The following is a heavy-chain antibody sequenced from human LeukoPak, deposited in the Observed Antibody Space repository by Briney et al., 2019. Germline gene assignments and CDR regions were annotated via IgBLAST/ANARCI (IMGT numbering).Heavy chain of an antibody. CDR2: IVGDGSRT. CDR1: GFTFRNYW. Sequence: GGSLRLSCAASGFTFRNYWMHWVRQAPEKGLVWVSRIVGDGSRTAYADSVKGRFTISRDNAKNTLYLQMNSLRGEDTAVYYCAKSFVRGVNYFDYWGQGTLVTVSS. J-gene: IGHJ4*02. D-gene: IGHD3-10*01. V-gene: IGHV3-74*01. CDR3: AKSFVRGVNYFDY.